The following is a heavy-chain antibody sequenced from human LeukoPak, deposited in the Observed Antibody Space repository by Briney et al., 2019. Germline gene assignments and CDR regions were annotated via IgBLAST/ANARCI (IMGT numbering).Heavy chain of an antibody. V-gene: IGHV4-59*01. CDR1: GGSISSYY. D-gene: IGHD2-15*01. J-gene: IGHJ3*02. Sequence: SETLSLTCTVSGGSISSYYWSWIRQPPGKGLEWIGYIYYSGSTNYNPSLKSRVTISVDTSKNQFSLKLSSVTAADTAVYYCARGLLYCSGGSCYPADAFDIWGQGTMVTVSS. CDR2: IYYSGST. CDR3: ARGLLYCSGGSCYPADAFDI.